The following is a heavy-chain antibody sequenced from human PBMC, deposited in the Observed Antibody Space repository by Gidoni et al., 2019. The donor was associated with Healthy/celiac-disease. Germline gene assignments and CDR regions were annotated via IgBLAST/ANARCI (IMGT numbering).Heavy chain of an antibody. CDR1: GGPFSSYA. V-gene: IGHV1-69*01. J-gene: IGHJ4*02. D-gene: IGHD6-6*01. CDR3: ASRESSSSMDY. CDR2: IIPIFGTA. Sequence: QVQLVQSGAEVKKPGSSVKVSCKASGGPFSSYAISWVRQAPGQGLEWMGGIIPIFGTANYAQKLQGRVTITADESTSTAYMELSSLRSEDTAVYYCASRESSSSMDYWGQGTLVTVSS.